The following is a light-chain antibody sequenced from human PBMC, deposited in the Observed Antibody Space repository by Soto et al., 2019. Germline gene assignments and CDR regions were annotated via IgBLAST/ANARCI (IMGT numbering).Light chain of an antibody. CDR1: QNINTW. CDR2: DAS. J-gene: IGKJ1*01. V-gene: IGKV1-5*01. CDR3: QQYYSYSRT. Sequence: DIQMTQSPSALSASVGDRVTITCRASQNINTWLAWFRQIPGKAPKLLIYDASSLESGVPSRFSGSGSDTDFTLTITNLQPDDVVIYYCQQYYSYSRTFGQGTKLEI.